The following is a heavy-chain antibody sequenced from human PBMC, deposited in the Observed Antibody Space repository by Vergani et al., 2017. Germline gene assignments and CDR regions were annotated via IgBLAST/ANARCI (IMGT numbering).Heavy chain of an antibody. CDR1: GFSFRSYG. D-gene: IGHD3-9*01. Sequence: QVQLVESGGDVVQPGKSLRLSCAASGFSFRSYGMHWVRQAPGKGLEWVAVLSYEGSSDFYADSVKGRFTISRDNSNNTLYLQMNSLRPDDTAIYYCAKTGDDAGDYVGACDIWGQGTMVTVSS. J-gene: IGHJ3*02. V-gene: IGHV3-30*18. CDR3: AKTGDDAGDYVGACDI. CDR2: LSYEGSSD.